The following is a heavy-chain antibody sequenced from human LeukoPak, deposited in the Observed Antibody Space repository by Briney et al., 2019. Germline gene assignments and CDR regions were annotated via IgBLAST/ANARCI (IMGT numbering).Heavy chain of an antibody. CDR1: GGTLISDW. CDR2: IYYSGST. V-gene: IGHV4-59*01. CDR3: ARDDDDYVWGSYRY. Sequence: SETLSLTCPVSGGTLISDWWQWIGQPPGKGQELIGYIYYSGSTNYNPSLKSRVTISVDTSKNQFSLKLSSVTAADTAVYYCARDDDDYVWGSYRYWGQGTLVTVSS. D-gene: IGHD3-16*02. J-gene: IGHJ4*02.